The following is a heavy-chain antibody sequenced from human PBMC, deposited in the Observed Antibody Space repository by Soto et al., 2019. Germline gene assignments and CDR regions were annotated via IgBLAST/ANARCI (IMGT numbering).Heavy chain of an antibody. D-gene: IGHD6-13*01. CDR2: INPSGGST. J-gene: IGHJ5*02. Sequence: ASVKVSCKASGYTFTSYFMHWVRQAPGQGLEWMGIINPSGGSTSYAQKFQGRVTMTRDTSTSTVYMELSSLRSEDTAVYYCASNGYSSTWHYWFDPWGQGTLVTVSS. CDR1: GYTFTSYF. V-gene: IGHV1-46*03. CDR3: ASNGYSSTWHYWFDP.